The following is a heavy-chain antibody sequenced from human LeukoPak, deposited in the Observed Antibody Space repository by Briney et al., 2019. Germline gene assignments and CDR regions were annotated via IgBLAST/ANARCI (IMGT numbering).Heavy chain of an antibody. CDR3: ARGPRATIFGVVIFGYWFDP. Sequence: PSETLSLTCAVYGGSFSGYYWSWIRQPPGKGLEWIGEINHSGSTNYNPSLKSRVTISVDTSKNQFSLKLSSVTAADTAVYYCARGPRATIFGVVIFGYWFDPWSQGTLVTVSS. CDR1: GGSFSGYY. D-gene: IGHD3-3*01. CDR2: INHSGST. V-gene: IGHV4-34*01. J-gene: IGHJ5*02.